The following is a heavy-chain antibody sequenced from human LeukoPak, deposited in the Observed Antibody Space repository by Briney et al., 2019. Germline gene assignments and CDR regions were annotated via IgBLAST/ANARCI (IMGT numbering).Heavy chain of an antibody. V-gene: IGHV1-8*01. CDR3: ARSPHRYYLDS. CDR1: GYTFTNYD. Sequence: ASVKVSCKASGYTFTNYDINWVRQATGQGLEWMGWMNPNSGNTGYAQKFQGRVTMTRNTSITTAYMELSSLRSEDTAVHYCARSPHRYYLDSWGQGTLVTVSS. J-gene: IGHJ4*02. CDR2: MNPNSGNT.